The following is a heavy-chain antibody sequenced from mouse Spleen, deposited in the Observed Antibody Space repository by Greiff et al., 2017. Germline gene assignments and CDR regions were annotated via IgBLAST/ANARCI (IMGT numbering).Heavy chain of an antibody. J-gene: IGHJ3*01. V-gene: IGHV1-19*01. Sequence: VQLQQSGPVLVKPGASVKMSCKASGYTFTDYYMNWVKQSHGKSLEWIGVINPYNGGTSYNQKFKGKATLTVDKSSSTAYMELNSLTSEDSAVYYCARSGDYDEAWFAYWGQGTLVTVSA. CDR3: ARSGDYDEAWFAY. D-gene: IGHD2-4*01. CDR2: INPYNGGT. CDR1: GYTFTDYY.